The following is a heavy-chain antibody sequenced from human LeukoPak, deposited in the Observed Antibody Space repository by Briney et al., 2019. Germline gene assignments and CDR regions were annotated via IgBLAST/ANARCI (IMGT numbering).Heavy chain of an antibody. V-gene: IGHV1-2*02. D-gene: IGHD1-7*01. Sequence: ASVEVSCKASGYTFTGYYMHWVRQAPGQGLEWMGWINPNSGGTNYAQKFQGRVTMTRDTSISTAYMELSRLRSDDTAVYYCARAPRLELRRNWFDPWGQGTLVTVSS. CDR2: INPNSGGT. CDR3: ARAPRLELRRNWFDP. CDR1: GYTFTGYY. J-gene: IGHJ5*02.